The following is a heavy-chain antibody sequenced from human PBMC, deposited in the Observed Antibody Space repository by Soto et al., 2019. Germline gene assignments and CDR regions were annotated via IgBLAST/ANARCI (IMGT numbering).Heavy chain of an antibody. CDR1: GFTFSSYS. Sequence: GGSLRLSCAASGFTFSSYSMNWVRQAPGKGLEWVSSISSSSSYIYYADSVKGRFTISRDNAKNSLYLQMNSLRAEDTAVYYCARSPITMVRGVIMPPYYFDYWGQGTLVTVSS. D-gene: IGHD3-10*01. CDR3: ARSPITMVRGVIMPPYYFDY. CDR2: ISSSSSYI. J-gene: IGHJ4*02. V-gene: IGHV3-21*01.